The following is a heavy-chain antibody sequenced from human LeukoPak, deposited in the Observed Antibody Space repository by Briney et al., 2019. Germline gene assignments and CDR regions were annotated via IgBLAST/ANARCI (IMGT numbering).Heavy chain of an antibody. Sequence: SETLSLTCTVSGGSLSSYTFYWGWIRQPPGKGLEWIGNINYSGSTYYNPSLKSRVTISVDTSKNQFSLKLSSVTAADTAVYYCARQYYGSGWYLDFWGRGTLVTVSS. CDR1: GGSLSSYTFY. CDR3: ARQYYGSGWYLDF. CDR2: INYSGST. V-gene: IGHV4-39*01. D-gene: IGHD3-10*01. J-gene: IGHJ2*01.